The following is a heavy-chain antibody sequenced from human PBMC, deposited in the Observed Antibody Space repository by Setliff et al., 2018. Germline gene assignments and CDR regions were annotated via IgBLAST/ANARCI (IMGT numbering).Heavy chain of an antibody. Sequence: ETLSLTCSVSGGSTSSGSYYWGWIRQSPGKGLEWIGSMYYSGSTYYNPSLKGRVTLSVDTTKNQFSLKLTSMTAADTAVYFCARHLLVQGTYHFDYWGQGSPVTVSS. CDR2: MYYSGST. D-gene: IGHD3-10*01. CDR1: GGSTSSGSYY. CDR3: ARHLLVQGTYHFDY. V-gene: IGHV4-39*01. J-gene: IGHJ4*02.